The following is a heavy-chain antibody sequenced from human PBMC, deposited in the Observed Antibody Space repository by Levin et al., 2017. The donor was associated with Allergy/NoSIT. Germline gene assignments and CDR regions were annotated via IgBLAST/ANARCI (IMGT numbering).Heavy chain of an antibody. CDR2: ISFDENKK. J-gene: IGHJ4*02. V-gene: IGHV3-30-3*01. CDR3: ARGSSKGLLLNFDY. CDR1: GFTFSTFA. D-gene: IGHD3-10*01. Sequence: GGSLRLSCAASGFTFSTFAFHWVRQAPGKGLEWVALISFDENKKFYADSVRGRFTVSRDNSKNTLYLKLNSLRPAATAVYYCARGSSKGLLLNFDYWGQGTLVTVSS.